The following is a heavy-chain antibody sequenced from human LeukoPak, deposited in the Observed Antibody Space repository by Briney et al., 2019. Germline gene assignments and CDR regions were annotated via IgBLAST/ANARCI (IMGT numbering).Heavy chain of an antibody. CDR1: GYSISSGYY. CDR3: ARQVRGWFGELSYFGY. Sequence: SETLSLTCTVSGYSISSGYYWGWIRQPPGKGLEWIGSIYHSGSTYYNPSLKSRVTISVDTSKNQFSLKLSSVTAADTAVYYCARQVRGWFGELSYFGYWGQGTLVTVSS. J-gene: IGHJ4*02. D-gene: IGHD3-10*01. V-gene: IGHV4-38-2*02. CDR2: IYHSGST.